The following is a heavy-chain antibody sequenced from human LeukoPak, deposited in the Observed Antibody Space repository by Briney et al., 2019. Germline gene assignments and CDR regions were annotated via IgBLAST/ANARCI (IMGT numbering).Heavy chain of an antibody. D-gene: IGHD5-24*01. Sequence: PSETLSLSCGVYGGSFSGYYWSWVRQPPGKGLEWIGEINPRGSTNYNPSLKSRVTLSADTSKNQFSLTLNSVTAADTAVYYCARRRLGYYFDYWGQGTLVTVSS. CDR3: ARRRLGYYFDY. V-gene: IGHV4-34*01. CDR1: GGSFSGYY. J-gene: IGHJ4*02. CDR2: INPRGST.